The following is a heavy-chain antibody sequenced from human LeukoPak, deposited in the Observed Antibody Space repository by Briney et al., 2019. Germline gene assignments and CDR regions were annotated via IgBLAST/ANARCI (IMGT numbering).Heavy chain of an antibody. J-gene: IGHJ4*02. D-gene: IGHD1-7*01. V-gene: IGHV3-23*01. Sequence: GGSLRLSCAASGFTFSSYDMSWVRQAPGKGLEWVSTMSGGGGSTYHADSVKGRFTISRDISRNTLYLQMTSLKAEDTAVYFCATVRQGTTRDFEYWGQGTLVTVSS. CDR2: MSGGGGST. CDR1: GFTFSSYD. CDR3: ATVRQGTTRDFEY.